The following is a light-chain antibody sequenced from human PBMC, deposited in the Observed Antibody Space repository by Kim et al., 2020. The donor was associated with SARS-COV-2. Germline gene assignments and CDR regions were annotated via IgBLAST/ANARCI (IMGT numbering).Light chain of an antibody. CDR1: QSVSSY. CDR3: QQRSNWPPYT. J-gene: IGKJ2*01. Sequence: LSPGERAALSCRASQSVSSYLAWYQQKPGQAPRLLIYDASNRATGIPARFSGSGSGADFTLTISSLEPEDFAVYYCQQRSNWPPYTFGQGTKLEI. CDR2: DAS. V-gene: IGKV3-11*01.